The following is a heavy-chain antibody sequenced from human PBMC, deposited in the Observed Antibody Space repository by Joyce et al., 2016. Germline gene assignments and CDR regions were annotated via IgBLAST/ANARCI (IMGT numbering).Heavy chain of an antibody. CDR2: IWFDGRKK. CDR1: GFTFSSYG. V-gene: IGHV3-33*01. J-gene: IGHJ4*02. Sequence: QVQLVESGGGVVQPGRSLRLSCAASGFTFSSYGMHWVRQAPGKGLEGVAVIWFDGRKKYYADFVKGRFTMSRDNAKNTLHLQMDNLRVEDTAVYYCARERAAAGGFDYWGQGTLVTVSS. D-gene: IGHD6-13*01. CDR3: ARERAAAGGFDY.